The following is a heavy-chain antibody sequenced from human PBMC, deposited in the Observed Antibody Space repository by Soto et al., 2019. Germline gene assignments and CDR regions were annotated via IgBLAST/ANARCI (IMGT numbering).Heavy chain of an antibody. CDR3: ARERVPAYIHHTWFDP. CDR1: GGSISTGEYY. D-gene: IGHD2-2*01. V-gene: IGHV4-30-4*01. CDR2: NYYSGST. Sequence: ASETLSLTCAVSGGSISTGEYYWSWIRQPPGKGLEWIGYNYYSGSTYYNPSLQSRVTISLDTSKNQFSLKLSSVTAADTAVYYCARERVPAYIHHTWFDPWGQGTLVTVSS. J-gene: IGHJ5*02.